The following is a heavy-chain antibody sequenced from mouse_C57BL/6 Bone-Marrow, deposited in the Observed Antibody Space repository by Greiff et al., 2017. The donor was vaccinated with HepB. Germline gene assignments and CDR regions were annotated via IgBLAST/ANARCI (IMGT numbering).Heavy chain of an antibody. V-gene: IGHV6-6*01. CDR3: TRSTMVTTGRSYWYLDV. D-gene: IGHD2-2*01. CDR2: IRNKANNHAT. Sequence: EVKLVESGGGLVQPGGSMKLSCAASGFTFSDAWMDWVRQSPEKGLEWVAEIRNKANNHATYYAESVKGRFTISRDDSKSSVYLQMNSLRAEDTGIYYCTRSTMVTTGRSYWYLDVWGTGTTVTVSS. J-gene: IGHJ1*03. CDR1: GFTFSDAW.